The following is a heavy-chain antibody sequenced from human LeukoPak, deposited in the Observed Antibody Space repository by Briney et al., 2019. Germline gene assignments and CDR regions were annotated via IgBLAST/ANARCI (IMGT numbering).Heavy chain of an antibody. D-gene: IGHD2-21*02. CDR3: ARHVTDTYYYGMDV. CDR1: GYSISSGYY. CDR2: IYHSGST. Sequence: SETLSLTCTVSGYSISSGYYWGWIRQPPGKGLEWIGSIYHSGSTYYNPSLKSRVTISVDTSKNQFSLKLSSVTAADTAVYYCARHVTDTYYYGMDVWGQGTTVTVSS. J-gene: IGHJ6*02. V-gene: IGHV4-38-2*02.